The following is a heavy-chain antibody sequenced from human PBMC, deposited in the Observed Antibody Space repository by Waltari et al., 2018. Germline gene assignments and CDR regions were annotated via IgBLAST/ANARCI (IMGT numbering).Heavy chain of an antibody. Sequence: VQLVESGGGVVQPGRSLRLSCAASGFTFSSYSMNWVRQAPGKGLEWVSYISSSSSTIYYADSVKGRFTISRDNAKNSLYLQMNSLRAEDTAVYYCARGITVIYYYYMDVWGKGTTVTVSS. D-gene: IGHD4-4*01. CDR2: ISSSSSTI. CDR3: ARGITVIYYYYMDV. V-gene: IGHV3-48*04. J-gene: IGHJ6*03. CDR1: GFTFSSYS.